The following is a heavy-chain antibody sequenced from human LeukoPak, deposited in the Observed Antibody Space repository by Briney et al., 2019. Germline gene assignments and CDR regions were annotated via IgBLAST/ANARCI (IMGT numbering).Heavy chain of an antibody. CDR1: GGSISTTNYY. Sequence: SETLSLTCTLSGGSISTTNYYWGWIRQSPGTGLEWFSCVYYSGSTYYNPSLNSLVSISVDTSQNQFSLQLTSVTAADTVLYYSAKSNGYGLIDIWGQGTMVTVSS. J-gene: IGHJ3*02. CDR3: AKSNGYGLIDI. V-gene: IGHV4-39*07. D-gene: IGHD3-22*01. CDR2: VYYSGST.